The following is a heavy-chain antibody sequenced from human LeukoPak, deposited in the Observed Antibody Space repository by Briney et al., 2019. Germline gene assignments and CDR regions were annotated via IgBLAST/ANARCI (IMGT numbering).Heavy chain of an antibody. CDR1: GGSTSRCTYS. Sequence: SETLSLTCSLSGGSTSRCTYSWGGGPRPPAEGLEWIGCFSCSGSTYYNPSLKSRVTISVDTSKSQFSLYMDSVTAADTAVYYCARDWNRYAYWGQGTLVTVSS. V-gene: IGHV4-39*07. D-gene: IGHD1-1*01. J-gene: IGHJ4*02. CDR3: ARDWNRYAY. CDR2: FSCSGST.